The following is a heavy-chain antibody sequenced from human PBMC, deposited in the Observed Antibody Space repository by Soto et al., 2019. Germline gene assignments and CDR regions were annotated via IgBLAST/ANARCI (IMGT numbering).Heavy chain of an antibody. CDR1: GGTFSSYA. V-gene: IGHV1-69*01. CDR3: ARERGGAIIVGVTGTFDV. D-gene: IGHD3-22*01. J-gene: IGHJ3*01. Sequence: QVQLVQSGAEVKKPGSSVKVSCKASGGTFSSYAISWVRQAPGQGLEWMGGIIAILGKANYAEKFQGRVTITADEATSTDYMELSSRRSEDTAVYYCARERGGAIIVGVTGTFDVWGQGTLGTVSS. CDR2: IIAILGKA.